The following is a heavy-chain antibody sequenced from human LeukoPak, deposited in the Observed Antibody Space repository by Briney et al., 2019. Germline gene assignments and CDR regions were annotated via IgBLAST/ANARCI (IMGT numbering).Heavy chain of an antibody. V-gene: IGHV4-4*07. J-gene: IGHJ4*02. Sequence: RPSETLSLTCTVSGGSISSYYWSWIRQPARKGLEWTGRIHTSGSTNYNPSLKSRVTMSVDTSKNQFSLKLSSVTAADTAVYYCARDQYYYDSSGYYRFDYWGQGTLVTVSS. CDR3: ARDQYYYDSSGYYRFDY. CDR2: IHTSGST. CDR1: GGSISSYY. D-gene: IGHD3-22*01.